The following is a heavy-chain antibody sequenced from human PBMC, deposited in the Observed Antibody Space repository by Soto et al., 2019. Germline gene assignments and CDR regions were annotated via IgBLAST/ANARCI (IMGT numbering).Heavy chain of an antibody. V-gene: IGHV3-7*01. CDR3: TRGHPSIYNY. J-gene: IGHJ4*02. CDR1: GFTFSNYW. Sequence: EVQLVESGGGLVQPGGSLRLSCAASGFTFSNYWMSWVRQAPGKGLEWVANIKEDGSEKYYVDSVKGRFTISRDNAKNSLYLQMSSLRPEDTAVYYCTRGHPSIYNYWGKGTLVTVSS. CDR2: IKEDGSEK. D-gene: IGHD4-4*01.